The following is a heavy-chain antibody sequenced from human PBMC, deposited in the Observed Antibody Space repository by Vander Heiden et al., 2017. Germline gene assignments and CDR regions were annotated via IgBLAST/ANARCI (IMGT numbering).Heavy chain of an antibody. V-gene: IGHV3-33*01. J-gene: IGHJ4*02. CDR2: IWYDGSNK. D-gene: IGHD6-19*01. CDR3: ARALQMAVAAPLGY. CDR1: GFTFSSYG. Sequence: QVQLVESGGGVVQPGRSLRLPCAASGFTFSSYGMHWVRQAPGKGLEWVAVIWYDGSNKYYADSVKGRFTISRDNSKNTLYLQMNSLRAEDTAVYYCARALQMAVAAPLGYWGQGTLVTVSS.